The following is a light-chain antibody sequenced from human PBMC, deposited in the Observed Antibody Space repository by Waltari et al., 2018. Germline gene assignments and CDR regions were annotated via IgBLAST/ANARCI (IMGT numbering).Light chain of an antibody. Sequence: DIQMTQSPSSVSASVGDRVTLSCRASQDVSTWLAWYQQKPGKAPNLLIYGASTLQSGVPSRFSGRGSGTEFTLTINGLQPEDFATYYCQQTDSFPLTFGGGTRMEIK. J-gene: IGKJ4*01. CDR2: GAS. CDR3: QQTDSFPLT. CDR1: QDVSTW. V-gene: IGKV1-12*01.